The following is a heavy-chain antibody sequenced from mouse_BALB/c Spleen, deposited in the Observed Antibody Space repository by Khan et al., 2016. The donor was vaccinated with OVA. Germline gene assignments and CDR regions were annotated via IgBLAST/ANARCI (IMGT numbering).Heavy chain of an antibody. CDR2: ISYSGST. Sequence: EVQLQESGPGLVKPSQSLSLTCTVTGYSITSNYAWNWIRQFPGNKLEWMGYISYSGSTNYNPSLKSRISITRDTSKNQFFLQLNSVNTEATATYYCARGSYYGYAMDDWGQGTSITVSS. V-gene: IGHV3-2*02. D-gene: IGHD1-1*01. CDR3: ARGSYYGYAMDD. CDR1: GYSITSNYA. J-gene: IGHJ4*01.